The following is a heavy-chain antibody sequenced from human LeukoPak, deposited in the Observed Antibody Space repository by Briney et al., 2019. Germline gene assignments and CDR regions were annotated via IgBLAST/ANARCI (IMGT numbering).Heavy chain of an antibody. D-gene: IGHD2-21*02. CDR1: GFTFSTYP. J-gene: IGHJ4*02. CDR2: ISSSGSTI. CDR3: ARDPWAYCGGDCYSLDY. Sequence: GGSLRLSCAASGFTFSTYPMSWVRQAPGKGLEWVSYISSSGSTIYYADSVKGRFTISRDNAKNSLYLQMNSLRAEDTAVYYCARDPWAYCGGDCYSLDYWGQGTLVTVSS. V-gene: IGHV3-48*04.